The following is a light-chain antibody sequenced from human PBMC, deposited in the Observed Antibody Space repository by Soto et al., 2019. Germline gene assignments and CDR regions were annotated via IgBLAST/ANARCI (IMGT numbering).Light chain of an antibody. J-gene: IGKJ1*01. CDR2: RAS. CDR1: QTVDSTY. V-gene: IGKV3-20*01. CDR3: QQYGSSPRT. Sequence: EVVLTQSPGTLSLSPGERATLSCRASQTVDSTYLAWYQQKPGQAPRLLIYRASSRAAGVPDRFSGSGSGTDFTLTISKLDPEDFAVYYCQQYGSSPRTFGQGTKVEIK.